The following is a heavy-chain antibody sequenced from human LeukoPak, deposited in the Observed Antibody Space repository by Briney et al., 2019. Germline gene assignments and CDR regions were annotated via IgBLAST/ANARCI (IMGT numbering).Heavy chain of an antibody. D-gene: IGHD3-22*01. V-gene: IGHV4-31*03. CDR1: GGSISSGGYS. CDR2: IYYSGST. CDR3: ARGGSSGTFDY. J-gene: IGHJ4*02. Sequence: SETLSLTCTVSGGSISSGGYSWSWLRQHPGQGLEWIGYIYYSGSTYHNPSLNSRVNISVDTSKNQFSLKLSSVTGADTVVYYCARGGSSGTFDYWGQGTLVTVSS.